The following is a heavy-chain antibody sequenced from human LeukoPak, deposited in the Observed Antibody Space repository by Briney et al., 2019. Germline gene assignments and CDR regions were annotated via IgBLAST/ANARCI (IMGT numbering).Heavy chain of an antibody. CDR1: GFTFYSYW. Sequence: GGSLRLSCAASGFTFYSYWMSWVRQAPGKGLEWVANIKQDGSEKYYVDSVKGRFTISRDNAKNSLYLQMNSLRAEDTAVYYRAKVGLSRNIVAFDYWGQGTLVTVSS. V-gene: IGHV3-7*01. J-gene: IGHJ4*02. CDR3: AKVGLSRNIVAFDY. CDR2: IKQDGSEK. D-gene: IGHD5-12*01.